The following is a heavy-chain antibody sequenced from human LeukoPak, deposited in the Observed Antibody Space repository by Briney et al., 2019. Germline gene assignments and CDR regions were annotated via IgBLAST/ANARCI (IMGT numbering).Heavy chain of an antibody. CDR2: IYHRGST. D-gene: IGHD2-21*01. V-gene: IGHV4-59*01. CDR1: GGSITDYH. J-gene: IGHJ4*02. CDR3: ARLVADYFDY. Sequence: PSETLSLTCSVPGGSITDYHWAWIRQPPGKGLEWIGYIYHRGSTNYNPSLRSRLTISVDVSQNQFSLRLTSVTAADTAVYYCARLVADYFDYWGQGSLVTVSS.